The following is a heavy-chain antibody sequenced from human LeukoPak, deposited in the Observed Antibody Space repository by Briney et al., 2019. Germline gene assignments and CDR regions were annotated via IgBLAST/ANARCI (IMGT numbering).Heavy chain of an antibody. CDR3: AREARQGGLGDYIPLDY. V-gene: IGHV3-23*01. Sequence: GGSLRLSCAASRFIFSSYTMNWVRQAPGKGLEWVSGISGSGGTTYYADSVKGRFTISRDNSKNTLYLQVNSLRAEDTAVYYCAREARQGGLGDYIPLDYWGQGTLVTVSS. CDR1: RFIFSSYT. CDR2: ISGSGGTT. J-gene: IGHJ4*02. D-gene: IGHD4-17*01.